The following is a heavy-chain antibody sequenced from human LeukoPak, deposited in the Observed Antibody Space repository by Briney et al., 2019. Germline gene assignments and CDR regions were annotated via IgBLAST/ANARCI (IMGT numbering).Heavy chain of an antibody. CDR2: ISGSGGST. CDR3: AKSPRAYYYDSSGYATHAFDI. D-gene: IGHD3-22*01. V-gene: IGHV3-23*01. J-gene: IGHJ3*02. CDR1: GFTFSSYA. Sequence: GGSLRLSCAASGFTFSSYAMSWVRRAPGKGLEWVSAISGSGGSTYYADSVKGRFTIPRDNSKNTLYLQMNSLRAEDTAVYYCAKSPRAYYYDSSGYATHAFDIWGQGTMVTVSS.